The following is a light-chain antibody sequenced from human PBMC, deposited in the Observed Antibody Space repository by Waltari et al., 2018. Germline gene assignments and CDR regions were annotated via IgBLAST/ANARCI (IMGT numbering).Light chain of an antibody. J-gene: IGKJ2*01. CDR1: QSVDNS. V-gene: IGKV3-11*01. CDR2: DAV. CDR3: QQRGSWPYT. Sequence: IVLTQSPASLSLSPGERATLSCRASQSVDNSLAWYQQKPAQAPRLFLDDAVNRPADVPASFSGSGSGTDFTLIISSLEPEDFAVYYCQQRGSWPYTFGQGTTVEIK.